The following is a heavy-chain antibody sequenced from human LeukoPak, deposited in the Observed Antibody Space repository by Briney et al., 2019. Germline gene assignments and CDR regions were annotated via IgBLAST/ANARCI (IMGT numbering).Heavy chain of an antibody. CDR2: ISWNSGSI. D-gene: IGHD3-22*01. Sequence: GGSLRLSCAGSGFIFNNYAMHWVRQPPGKGLEWVSGISWNSGSIDYADSVKGRFTISRDNAKNSLYLQMNSLRVEDTAVYYCARGLVHDTRGYYSDYWGQGTLVTVS. J-gene: IGHJ4*02. CDR1: GFIFNNYA. V-gene: IGHV3-9*01. CDR3: ARGLVHDTRGYYSDY.